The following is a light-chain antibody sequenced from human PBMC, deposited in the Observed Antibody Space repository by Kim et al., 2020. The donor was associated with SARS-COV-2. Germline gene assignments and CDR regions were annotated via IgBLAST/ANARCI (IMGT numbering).Light chain of an antibody. V-gene: IGLV3-21*04. Sequence: APGKTARITCGGNNIGSKSVQWYQQKPGQAPVLVIYYDSDRPSGIPERFSGSNSGNTATLTISRVEAGDEADYYCQVWDSSSDHWVFGGGTKVNVL. J-gene: IGLJ3*02. CDR2: YDS. CDR1: NIGSKS. CDR3: QVWDSSSDHWV.